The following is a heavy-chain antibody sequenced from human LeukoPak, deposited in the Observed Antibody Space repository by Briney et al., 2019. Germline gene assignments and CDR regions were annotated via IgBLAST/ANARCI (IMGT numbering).Heavy chain of an antibody. D-gene: IGHD3-10*01. CDR1: GYTFTGYY. CDR3: ARGPNNQVVRGVIGYV. J-gene: IGHJ6*04. V-gene: IGHV1-2*04. CDR2: INPNSGGT. Sequence: ASVKVSCKASGYTFTGYYMHWVRQAPGQGLERMGWINPNSGGTNYAQKFQGWVTMTRDTSISTAYMELSRLRSDDTAVYYCARGPNNQVVRGVIGYVWGKGTTVTVSS.